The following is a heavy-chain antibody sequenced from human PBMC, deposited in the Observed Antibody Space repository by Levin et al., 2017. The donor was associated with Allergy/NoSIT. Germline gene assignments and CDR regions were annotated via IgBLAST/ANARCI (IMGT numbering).Heavy chain of an antibody. D-gene: IGHD3-22*01. Sequence: LSLTCAASGFPFSDYYMSWIRQAPGKGLEWVSYISSSGSTIYYADSVKGRFTISRDNAKNSLYLQMNSLRAEDTAVYYCARDESGDSSGYYYWGQGTLVTVSS. V-gene: IGHV3-11*01. CDR2: ISSSGSTI. J-gene: IGHJ4*02. CDR1: GFPFSDYY. CDR3: ARDESGDSSGYYY.